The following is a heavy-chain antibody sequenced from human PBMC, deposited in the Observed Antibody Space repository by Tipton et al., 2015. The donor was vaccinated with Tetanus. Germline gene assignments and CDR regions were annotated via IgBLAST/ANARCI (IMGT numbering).Heavy chain of an antibody. CDR1: GDSISSYY. J-gene: IGHJ6*03. D-gene: IGHD6-6*01. Sequence: QLVQSGPEVKPSETLSLTCSVSGDSISSYYWSWIRQPPGKGLEWIGYTRDSGKTNTNPSLQSRVSISVGTSKNQFSLELTSVTAADTAVYYCARGRYSSSYSPPRYHYYYYIDVWGKGATVTVSS. CDR3: ARGRYSSSYSPPRYHYYYYIDV. CDR2: TRDSGKT. V-gene: IGHV4-59*01.